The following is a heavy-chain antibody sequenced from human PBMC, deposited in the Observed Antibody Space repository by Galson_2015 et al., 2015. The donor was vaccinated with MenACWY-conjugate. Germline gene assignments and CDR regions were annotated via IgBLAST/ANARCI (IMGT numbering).Heavy chain of an antibody. V-gene: IGHV3-74*01. J-gene: IGHJ4*02. CDR1: GFIFNTYW. Sequence: SLRLSCAASGFIFNTYWMHWVRQAPGKGLVWVSRINPGGSSTTYADSVEDRFTISRDNAKNTLYLQMNSLRAEDSAVYYCARDPGSDAPIDHWGQGTLVTVSS. CDR2: INPGGSST. CDR3: ARDPGSDAPIDH. D-gene: IGHD2-2*01.